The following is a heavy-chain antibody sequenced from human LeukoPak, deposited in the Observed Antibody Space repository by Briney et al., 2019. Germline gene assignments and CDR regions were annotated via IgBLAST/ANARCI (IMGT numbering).Heavy chain of an antibody. CDR3: ARDGYYDSSGYLGY. V-gene: IGHV4-61*02. D-gene: IGHD3-22*01. CDR2: IYTSGST. J-gene: IGHJ4*02. Sequence: PSETLSLTCTVSGGSISGGSYYWSWIRQPAGKGLEWIGRIYTSGSTNYNPSLKSRVTISVDTSKNQFSLKLSSVTAADTAVYYCARDGYYDSSGYLGYWGQGTLVTVSS. CDR1: GGSISGGSYY.